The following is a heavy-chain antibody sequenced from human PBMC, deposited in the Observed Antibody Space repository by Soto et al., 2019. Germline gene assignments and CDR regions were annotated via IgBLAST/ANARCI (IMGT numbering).Heavy chain of an antibody. Sequence: QLTLKESGPPLVKPTQTLTLTCTFSGFSLTTSGVGVGWIRQTPGEALDWLALIFWDDDKRYSPSLKSRLTLTKDTSKNQVVLTMTNVDPVDTATYYCARHYWKYGTFDYWGQGTLVTVSS. CDR2: IFWDDDK. D-gene: IGHD1-7*01. CDR1: GFSLTTSGVG. V-gene: IGHV2-5*02. CDR3: ARHYWKYGTFDY. J-gene: IGHJ4*02.